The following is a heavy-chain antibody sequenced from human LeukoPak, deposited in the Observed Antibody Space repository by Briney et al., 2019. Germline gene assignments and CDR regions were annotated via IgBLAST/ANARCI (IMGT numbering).Heavy chain of an antibody. CDR3: AREVRVFESQQWLGY. J-gene: IGHJ4*02. V-gene: IGHV1-2*02. CDR2: INPNSGGT. D-gene: IGHD6-19*01. Sequence: GASVKVSCKASGYTFTGYYMHWVRQAPGQGLEWMGWINPNSGGTNYAQKFQGRVTMTRDTSISTAYMELSRLRSDDTAVYYCAREVRVFESQQWLGYWGQGTLVTVSS. CDR1: GYTFTGYY.